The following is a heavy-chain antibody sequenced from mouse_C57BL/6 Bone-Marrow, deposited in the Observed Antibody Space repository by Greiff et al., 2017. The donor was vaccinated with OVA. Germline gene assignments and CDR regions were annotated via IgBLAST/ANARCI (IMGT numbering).Heavy chain of an antibody. Sequence: EVQLQESGGGLVKPGGSLKLSCAASGFTFSSYAMSWVRQTPEKRLEWVATISDGGSYTYYPDNVKGRFTISRDNAKNNLYLQMSHLKSEDTAMYYCARDGYYGQFDYWGQGTTLTVSS. CDR3: ARDGYYGQFDY. D-gene: IGHD1-1*02. CDR1: GFTFSSYA. J-gene: IGHJ2*01. V-gene: IGHV5-4*01. CDR2: ISDGGSYT.